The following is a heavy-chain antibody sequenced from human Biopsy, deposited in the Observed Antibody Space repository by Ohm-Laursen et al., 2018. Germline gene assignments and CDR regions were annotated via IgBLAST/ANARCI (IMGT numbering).Heavy chain of an antibody. D-gene: IGHD6-25*01. J-gene: IGHJ4*02. CDR2: ISGYNGNT. CDR3: ARIAAAGWDDY. CDR1: GYKFTSYG. Sequence: GASVKVSCTISGYKFTSYGMSWVRQAPGQGFEWMGRISGYNGNTNYAQKFQGRITMTIDAATSTGYMDLRSLKSDDTAVYYCARIAAAGWDDYWGQGTLVTVSS. V-gene: IGHV1-18*01.